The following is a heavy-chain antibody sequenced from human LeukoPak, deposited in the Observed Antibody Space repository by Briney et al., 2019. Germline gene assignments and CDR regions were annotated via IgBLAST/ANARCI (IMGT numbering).Heavy chain of an antibody. V-gene: IGHV3-30*18. CDR3: AKDTYRSSWYPQYLDY. J-gene: IGHJ4*02. CDR1: GFTFSSYG. D-gene: IGHD6-13*01. Sequence: PGGSLRLSCAASGFTFSSYGMHWVRQAPGKGLEWVAVISYDGSNKYYADSVKGRFTISRDNSKNTLYLQMNSLRAEDTAVYYWAKDTYRSSWYPQYLDYWGQGTLVTVSS. CDR2: ISYDGSNK.